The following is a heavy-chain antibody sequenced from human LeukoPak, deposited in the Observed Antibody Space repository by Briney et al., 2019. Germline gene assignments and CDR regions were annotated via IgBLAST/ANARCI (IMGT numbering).Heavy chain of an antibody. CDR2: IYYSGNT. V-gene: IGHV4-59*08. CDR1: GGSINSYH. J-gene: IGHJ2*01. Sequence: QPSETLSLTCTVSGGSINSYHWNWIRQPPGKGLEWIGYIYYSGNTNYNPSLKSRVTISVDTSENQFSLKLSSVTAADTAVYYCARRDVAVTFDLWGRGTLVTVSS. CDR3: ARRDVAVTFDL. D-gene: IGHD6-19*01.